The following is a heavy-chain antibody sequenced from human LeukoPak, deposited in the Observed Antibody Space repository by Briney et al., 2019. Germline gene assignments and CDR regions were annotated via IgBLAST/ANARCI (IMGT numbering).Heavy chain of an antibody. CDR1: GFTFSSCA. J-gene: IGHJ5*02. D-gene: IGHD3-22*01. Sequence: GGSLRLSCEASGFTFSSCAMSWVRQAPGKGLEWVSAISGSGGSTYYADSVKGRFTISRDNSKNTLYLQMNSLRAEDTAVYYCAKDYYDSSDFLHPPFSWGQGTLVTVSS. V-gene: IGHV3-23*01. CDR3: AKDYYDSSDFLHPPFS. CDR2: ISGSGGST.